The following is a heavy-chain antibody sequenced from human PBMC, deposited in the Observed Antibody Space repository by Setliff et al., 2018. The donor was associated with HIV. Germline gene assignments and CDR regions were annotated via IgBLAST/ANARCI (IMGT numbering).Heavy chain of an antibody. CDR3: ERGGQSTGYDLGAFDI. CDR2: IYYSGST. Sequence: SETLSLTCTVSGGSISSCYWSWIRQPPGKGLEWIGYIYYSGSTNYNPSLKSRVTISVDTSKNQFSLKLNSVTAADTAVYYCERGGQSTGYDLGAFDIWGQGTMVTVSS. D-gene: IGHD5-12*01. V-gene: IGHV4-59*08. J-gene: IGHJ3*02. CDR1: GGSISSCY.